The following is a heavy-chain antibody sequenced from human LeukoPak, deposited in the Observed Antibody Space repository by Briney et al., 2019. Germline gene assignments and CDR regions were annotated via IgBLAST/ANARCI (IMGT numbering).Heavy chain of an antibody. CDR1: GFTFSSYA. CDR3: ATSSVAMPGTFDY. Sequence: PGGSLRLSCAASGFTFSSYAMSWVRQAPGKGLEWVSAISGSGGSTYYADSVKGRFTISRDNSKNTLYLQMNSLRAEDTAVYYCATSSVAMPGTFDYWGQGTLVTVSS. V-gene: IGHV3-23*01. J-gene: IGHJ4*02. CDR2: ISGSGGST. D-gene: IGHD6-19*01.